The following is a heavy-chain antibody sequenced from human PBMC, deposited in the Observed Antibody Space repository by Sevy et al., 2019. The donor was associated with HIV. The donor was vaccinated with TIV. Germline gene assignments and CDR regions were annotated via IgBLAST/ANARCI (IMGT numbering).Heavy chain of an antibody. CDR1: GFTFSSSI. D-gene: IGHD4-17*01. CDR3: ARSDYGDYVGWFDP. V-gene: IGHV3-48*02. CDR2: ISGTGSTI. Sequence: GGSLRLSCAASGFTFSSSIINWVRQAPGKGLEWVSSISGTGSTIYYADSVKGRFTISRDNAKNSLYLQMHSLRDEDTAVYCCARSDYGDYVGWFDPWGQGTLVTVSS. J-gene: IGHJ5*02.